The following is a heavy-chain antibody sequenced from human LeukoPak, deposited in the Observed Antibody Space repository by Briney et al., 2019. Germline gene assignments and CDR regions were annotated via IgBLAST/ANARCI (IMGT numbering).Heavy chain of an antibody. CDR1: GGSISSSSYY. Sequence: SETLSLTCTVSGGSISSSSYYWRWIRQPPGKGLEWIGSIYYSGSTYYNPSLKSRVTISVDTSKNQFSLKLSSVTAADTAVYYCDYSSGWYGIMGDYWGQGTLVTVSS. D-gene: IGHD6-19*01. V-gene: IGHV4-39*01. CDR3: DYSSGWYGIMGDY. J-gene: IGHJ4*02. CDR2: IYYSGST.